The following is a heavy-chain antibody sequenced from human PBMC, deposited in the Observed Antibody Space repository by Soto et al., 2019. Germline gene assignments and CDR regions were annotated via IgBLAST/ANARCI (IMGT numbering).Heavy chain of an antibody. CDR3: ARVVVPAAMPWYNWNYAIFDY. Sequence: ASVKVSCKASGYTFTSYGISWVRQAPGQGLEWMGWISAYNGNTNYAQKLQGRVTMTTDTSTSTAYMELRSLRSDDTAVYYCARVVVPAAMPWYNWNYAIFDYWGQGTLVTVSS. J-gene: IGHJ4*02. D-gene: IGHD2-2*01. CDR1: GYTFTSYG. CDR2: ISAYNGNT. V-gene: IGHV1-18*01.